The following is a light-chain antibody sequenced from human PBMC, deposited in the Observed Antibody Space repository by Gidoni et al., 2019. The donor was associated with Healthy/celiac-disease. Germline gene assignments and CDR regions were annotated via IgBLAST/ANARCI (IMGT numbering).Light chain of an antibody. CDR2: GAS. CDR1: QSVSSSY. CDR3: QQYGSLFT. V-gene: IGKV3-20*01. J-gene: IGKJ3*01. Sequence: DIVLTQSPGTLSLSPGERATLSCRASQSVSSSYLAWYQQKPGQAPRLLIYGASSRATGIPDRFSGSGSGTDFTLTISRLEPEDCAVYYCQQYGSLFTFGPXTKVDIK.